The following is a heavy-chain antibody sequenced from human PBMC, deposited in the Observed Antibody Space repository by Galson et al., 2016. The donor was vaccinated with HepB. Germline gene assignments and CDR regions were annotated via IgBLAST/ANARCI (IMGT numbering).Heavy chain of an antibody. V-gene: IGHV4-38-2*02. CDR1: GYSISSGYF. CDR3: ARDLRTGADY. J-gene: IGHJ4*02. Sequence: TLSLTCTVSGYSISSGYFWGWVRQPPGQALEWIASIYSSGTSYYSPSLRSRVTVSVDTSKNQFSLKARSVTAADTAVYYCARDLRTGADYWGRGTLVTVSS. CDR2: IYSSGTS. D-gene: IGHD2-8*02.